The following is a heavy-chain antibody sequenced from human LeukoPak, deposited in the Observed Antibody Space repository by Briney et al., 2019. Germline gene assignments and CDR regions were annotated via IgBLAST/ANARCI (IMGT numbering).Heavy chain of an antibody. CDR2: IKQDGSEK. Sequence: GGSLRLSCAASGFTFSSYWMSWVRQAPGKGLEWVANIKQDGSEKYYVDSVRGRFTVSRDNAKNSLYLQMNSLRAEDTAVYYCVRDNPRCCGVVPANIDDYWGQGTLVTVSS. J-gene: IGHJ4*02. CDR3: VRDNPRCCGVVPANIDDY. CDR1: GFTFSSYW. D-gene: IGHD2-15*01. V-gene: IGHV3-7*01.